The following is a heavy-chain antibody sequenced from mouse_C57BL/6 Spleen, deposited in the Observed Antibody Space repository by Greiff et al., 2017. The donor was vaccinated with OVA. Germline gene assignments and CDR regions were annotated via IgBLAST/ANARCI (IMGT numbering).Heavy chain of an antibody. CDR1: GFSLSTSGMG. D-gene: IGHD1-1*01. CDR2: IYWDDDK. CDR3: ARKTTVVEDYFDY. V-gene: IGHV8-12*01. J-gene: IGHJ2*01. Sequence: QVTLKECGPGILQSSQTLSLTCSFSGFSLSTSGMGVSWIRQPSGKGLEWLAHIYWDDDKRYNPSLKSRLTISKDTSRNQVFLKITSVDTADTATYYCARKTTVVEDYFDYWGQGTTLTVSS.